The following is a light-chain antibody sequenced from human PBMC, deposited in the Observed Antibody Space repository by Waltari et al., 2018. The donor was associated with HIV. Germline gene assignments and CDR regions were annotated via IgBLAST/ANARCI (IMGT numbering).Light chain of an antibody. Sequence: IVLTQSPVTLSLSPGERAPLSCRASQGVSGSLAWYQQRPGRAPRLLIYDASNRATGIPARFSGSVSGTDFTLTISSLESEDFAVYFCQQRTNWPPTVSFGGGTRVQIK. CDR3: QQRTNWPPTVS. CDR1: QGVSGS. V-gene: IGKV3-11*01. J-gene: IGKJ4*01. CDR2: DAS.